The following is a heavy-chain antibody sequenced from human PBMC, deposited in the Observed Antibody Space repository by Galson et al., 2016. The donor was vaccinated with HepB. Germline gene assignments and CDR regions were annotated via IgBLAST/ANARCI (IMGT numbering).Heavy chain of an antibody. J-gene: IGHJ4*02. Sequence: SLRLSCAVSGLTLSDFYMSWVRQSPEKGLEWVAYISASGDSALYADSVKGRFTISRDNAKNSLHLQMNSLRAEDTAVYYCARDVVGAAFDSWGQGTLVTVSS. CDR3: ARDVVGAAFDS. CDR1: GLTLSDFY. V-gene: IGHV3-11*04. D-gene: IGHD1-26*01. CDR2: ISASGDSA.